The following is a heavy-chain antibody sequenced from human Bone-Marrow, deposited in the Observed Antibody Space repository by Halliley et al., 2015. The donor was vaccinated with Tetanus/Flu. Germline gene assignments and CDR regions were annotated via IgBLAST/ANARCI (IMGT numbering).Heavy chain of an antibody. V-gene: IGHV4-59*01. Sequence: EWIGYIHPSGGTANYNPSLKTRVTMSVDTSKNQVSLKMTSVNTADTAVYYCARDPAGDYGYWGQGTLVTVPS. D-gene: IGHD4-17*01. CDR2: IHPSGGT. CDR3: ARDPAGDYGY. J-gene: IGHJ1*01.